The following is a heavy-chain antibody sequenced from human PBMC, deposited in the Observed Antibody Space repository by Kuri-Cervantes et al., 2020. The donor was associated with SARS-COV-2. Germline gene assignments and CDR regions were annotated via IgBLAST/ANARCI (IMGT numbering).Heavy chain of an antibody. CDR2: ISYDGSNK. D-gene: IGHD3-9*01. CDR3: ASHDSLRYFDWLDY. Sequence: GGSLRLSCAASGFTFSSYAMHWVRQAPGKGLEWVAVISYDGSNKYYADSVKGRFTISRDNSKNSLYLQMNSLRAEDTAVYYCASHDSLRYFDWLDYWGQGTLVTVSS. CDR1: GFTFSSYA. J-gene: IGHJ4*02. V-gene: IGHV3-30-3*01.